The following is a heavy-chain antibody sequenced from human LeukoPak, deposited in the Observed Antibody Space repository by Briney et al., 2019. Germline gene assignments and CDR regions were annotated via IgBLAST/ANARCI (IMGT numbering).Heavy chain of an antibody. CDR1: GGYISCSRYF. V-gene: IGHV4-39*01. D-gene: IGHD3-10*01. CDR2: IYYSGGT. Sequence: PSETLSLTCNVSGGYISCSRYFWRWIRQPPGKGLVWIGSIYYSGGTYYNPSLKSRVTISVDSSKNQFSLKLSSVTAADTAVYYCARLGPDYYGSGSYYRYFEYWGQGTLVTVSS. J-gene: IGHJ4*02. CDR3: ARLGPDYYGSGSYYRYFEY.